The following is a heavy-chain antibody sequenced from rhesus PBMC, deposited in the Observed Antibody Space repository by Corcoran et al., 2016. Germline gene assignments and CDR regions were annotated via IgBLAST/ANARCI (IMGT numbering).Heavy chain of an antibody. V-gene: IGHV4-122*02. CDR2: IFYSWSP. CDR1: GYSISSGYG. CDR3: AREGVRGHFDY. Sequence: QLQLQESGPGLVKPSETLSLTCAVSGYSISSGYGWSWIRQPPGKGLEWIGYIFYSWSPSYNPSLKSRVTISRDTSKHQFSLKLSSVTAADTAVYYCAREGVRGHFDYWGQGVLVTVSS. J-gene: IGHJ4*01. D-gene: IGHD1-44*02.